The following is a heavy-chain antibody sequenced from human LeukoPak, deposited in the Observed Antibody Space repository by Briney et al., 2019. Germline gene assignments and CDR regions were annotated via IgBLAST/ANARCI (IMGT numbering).Heavy chain of an antibody. D-gene: IGHD6-13*01. J-gene: IGHJ6*02. CDR3: ARGAADSPYYYYYGMDV. Sequence: SETLSLTCTVSGGSISSYYWSWIRQPPGKGLEWIGYIYYSGSTNYNPSLKSRVTISVDTSKNQFSLKLSSVTAADTAVYYCARGAADSPYYYYYGMDVWGQGTTVTVSS. CDR2: IYYSGST. CDR1: GGSISSYY. V-gene: IGHV4-59*01.